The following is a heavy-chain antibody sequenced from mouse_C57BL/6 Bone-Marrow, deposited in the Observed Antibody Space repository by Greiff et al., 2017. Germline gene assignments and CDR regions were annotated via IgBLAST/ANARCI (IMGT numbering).Heavy chain of an antibody. CDR2: IWWDDDK. D-gene: IGHD2-3*01. V-gene: IGHV8-8*01. J-gene: IGHJ3*01. CDR1: GFSLSTFGMG. CDR3: ARMADGYYLLAWFAY. Sequence: QVTLKESGPGILQPSQTLSLTCSFSGFSLSTFGMGVGWIRQPSGKGLEWLAHIWWDDDKYYNPALKSRLTISKDTSKNQVFLKIANVDTADTATYYCARMADGYYLLAWFAYWGQGTLVTVSA.